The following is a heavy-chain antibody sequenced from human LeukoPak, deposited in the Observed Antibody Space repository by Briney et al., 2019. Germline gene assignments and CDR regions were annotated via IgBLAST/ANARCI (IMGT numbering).Heavy chain of an antibody. CDR1: GGSISSSSYY. CDR2: IYYSGST. Sequence: SETLSLTCTVSGGSISSSSYYWGRLRQPPGKGREWIGSIYYSGSTYYNPSLKSRVTISVDTSKNQFSLKLSSVTAADTAVYYCARGYYYDSSGYCYYFDYWGQGTLVTVSS. D-gene: IGHD3-22*01. J-gene: IGHJ4*02. V-gene: IGHV4-39*07. CDR3: ARGYYYDSSGYCYYFDY.